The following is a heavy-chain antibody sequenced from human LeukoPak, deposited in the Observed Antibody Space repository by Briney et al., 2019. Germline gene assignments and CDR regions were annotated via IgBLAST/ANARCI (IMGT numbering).Heavy chain of an antibody. CDR3: ARDPSTARGSWYSGFDY. CDR1: GGSISSYY. Sequence: SETLSLTCTVSGGSISSYYWSWIRQPPGKGLEWIGYIYYSGSTNYNPSLKSRVTISVDTSKNQFSLKLSSVTAADTAVYYCARDPSTARGSWYSGFDYWGQGTLVTVSS. J-gene: IGHJ4*02. D-gene: IGHD6-13*01. V-gene: IGHV4-59*01. CDR2: IYYSGST.